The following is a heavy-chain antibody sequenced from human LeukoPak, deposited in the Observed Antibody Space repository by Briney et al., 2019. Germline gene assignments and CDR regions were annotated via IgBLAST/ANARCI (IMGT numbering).Heavy chain of an antibody. D-gene: IGHD6-19*01. V-gene: IGHV4-30-4*08. Sequence: PSETLSLTCTVSGGSISSYYWSWIRQSPGKGLEWIGYIYYSGNTYYNPSLKSRVAISVDTSKNQFSLKLTSVTAADTAVYYCARGGYRSGLDYWGQGTLVTVSS. J-gene: IGHJ4*02. CDR1: GGSISSYY. CDR3: ARGGYRSGLDY. CDR2: IYYSGNT.